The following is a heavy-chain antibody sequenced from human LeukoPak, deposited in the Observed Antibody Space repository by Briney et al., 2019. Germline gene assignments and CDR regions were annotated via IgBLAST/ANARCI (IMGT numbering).Heavy chain of an antibody. J-gene: IGHJ4*02. CDR2: IIPIFGTA. Sequence: SVKVSCKASGGTFSSYDISWVRQAPGQGLEWMGGIIPIFGTANYAQKFQGRVTITADESTSTAYMELGSLRSEDTAVYYCARSTSGYYYDYWGQGTLVTVSS. CDR1: GGTFSSYD. CDR3: ARSTSGYYYDY. D-gene: IGHD3-22*01. V-gene: IGHV1-69*13.